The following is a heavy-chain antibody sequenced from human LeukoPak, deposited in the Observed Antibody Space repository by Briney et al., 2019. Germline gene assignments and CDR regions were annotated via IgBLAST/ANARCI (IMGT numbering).Heavy chain of an antibody. CDR1: GYTFTSYA. Sequence: ASVNVSCTASGYTFTSYAMHWVRQAPGQRLEWMGWINAGNGNTKYSQKFQGRVTITRDTSASTAYMELSSLRSEDTAVYYCARGWERGPFDYWGQGTLVTVSS. CDR2: INAGNGNT. CDR3: ARGWERGPFDY. V-gene: IGHV1-3*01. J-gene: IGHJ4*02. D-gene: IGHD1-26*01.